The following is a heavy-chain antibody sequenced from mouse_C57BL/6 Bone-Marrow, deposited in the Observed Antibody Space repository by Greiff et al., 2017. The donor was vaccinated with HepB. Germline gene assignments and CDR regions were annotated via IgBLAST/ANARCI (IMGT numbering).Heavy chain of an antibody. J-gene: IGHJ3*01. CDR2: IDPSDSYT. V-gene: IGHV1-69*01. D-gene: IGHD2-3*01. CDR3: ARRSDGCFAY. CDR1: GYTFTSYW. Sequence: VQLQQSGAELVMPGASVKLSCKASGYTFTSYWMHWVKQRPGQGLEWIGEIDPSDSYTNYNQKFKGKSTLTVDKSSSTAYMQLSSLTSEDSAVYYCARRSDGCFAYWGQGTLVTVSA.